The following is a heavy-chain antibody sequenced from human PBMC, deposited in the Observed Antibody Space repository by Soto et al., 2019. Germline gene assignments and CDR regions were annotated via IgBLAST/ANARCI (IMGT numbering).Heavy chain of an antibody. V-gene: IGHV5-51*01. Sequence: AESLVISCNTSGYNFVSYCIGWVLQRPGKGLEWMGIIYAGDSDTRYSPSFQGQVIISTEKSISTAYLQWSSLKSSDTAMYYCTRGGYGGSPVDAWGQGTLVTVSS. CDR1: GYNFVSYC. J-gene: IGHJ5*02. D-gene: IGHD4-17*01. CDR3: TRGGYGGSPVDA. CDR2: IYAGDSDT.